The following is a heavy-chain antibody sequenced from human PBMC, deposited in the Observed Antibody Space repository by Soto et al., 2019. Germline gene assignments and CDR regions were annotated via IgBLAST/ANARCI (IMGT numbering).Heavy chain of an antibody. Sequence: PSETLSLTCAVSGGSISSGGYSWSWIRQPPGKGLEWIGYIYHSGSTYYNPSLKSRVTISVDRSKNQFSLKLSSVTAADTAVYYCARVALLEDYGGFTDYWGQGTLVTVSS. D-gene: IGHD4-17*01. J-gene: IGHJ4*02. V-gene: IGHV4-30-2*01. CDR1: GGSISSGGYS. CDR2: IYHSGST. CDR3: ARVALLEDYGGFTDY.